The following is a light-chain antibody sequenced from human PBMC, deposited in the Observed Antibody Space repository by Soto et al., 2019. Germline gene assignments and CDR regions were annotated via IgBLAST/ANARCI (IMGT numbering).Light chain of an antibody. V-gene: IGKV3-15*01. CDR1: QSVGTQ. J-gene: IGKJ4*01. CDR3: QQYSVWPLVT. CDR2: GAS. Sequence: EIVMTQSPATLSVSPGERATLSCRASQSVGTQLAWYQLKPGQTPRLLIFGASTRATGIPARFSSSGSGSEFTLTISSLQSEDFAVYSCQQYSVWPLVTFGGGTKVEIK.